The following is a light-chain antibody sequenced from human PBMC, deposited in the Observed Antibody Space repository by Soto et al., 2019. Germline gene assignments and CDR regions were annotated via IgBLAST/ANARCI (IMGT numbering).Light chain of an antibody. CDR3: QQYNTYPLT. Sequence: DIQMTQSPSTLSASVGDRVTITCRASQTISNWLAWYQQKPGKAPKVLIFDASTLDGGVPSRFSGRRSGTDFTLTISSLQASDFATYYGQQYNTYPLTFGGGTKVEI. CDR2: DAS. V-gene: IGKV1-5*01. CDR1: QTISNW. J-gene: IGKJ4*01.